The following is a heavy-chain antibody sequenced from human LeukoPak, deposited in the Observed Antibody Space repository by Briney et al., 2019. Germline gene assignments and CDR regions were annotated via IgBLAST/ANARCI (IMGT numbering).Heavy chain of an antibody. CDR3: ARESSLYSGYFLDY. V-gene: IGHV3-7*01. J-gene: IGHJ4*02. CDR1: GFTVSGNY. CDR2: IKQGGSEK. D-gene: IGHD5-12*01. Sequence: GGSLRLSCAASGFTVSGNYMSWVRQAPGKGLEWVANIKQGGSEKYYVDSVKGRFTISRDNAKNSLYLQMNSLRAEDTAVYYCARESSLYSGYFLDYWGQGTLVTVSS.